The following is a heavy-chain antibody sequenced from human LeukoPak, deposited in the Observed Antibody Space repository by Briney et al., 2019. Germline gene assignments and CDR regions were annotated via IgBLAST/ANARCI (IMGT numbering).Heavy chain of an antibody. Sequence: SETLSLTCTVSGGSISSGGYYWSWIRQPPGKGLEWIGYIYHSGSTYYNPSLKSRVTISVDRSKNQFSLKLSSVTAADTAVYYCAREAYCSSTSSLEEGLDYWGQGTLVTVSS. J-gene: IGHJ4*02. V-gene: IGHV4-30-2*01. CDR1: GGSISSGGYY. D-gene: IGHD2-2*01. CDR2: IYHSGST. CDR3: AREAYCSSTSSLEEGLDY.